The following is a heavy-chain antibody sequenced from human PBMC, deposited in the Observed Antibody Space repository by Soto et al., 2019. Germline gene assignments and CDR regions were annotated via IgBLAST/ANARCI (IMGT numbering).Heavy chain of an antibody. CDR3: TRTAQARFLVWPRDWFDP. Sequence: PGESLKISCSASGFTFGASAMHWVRQASGKGLEWVGRIRSKANSYATAYAASVKGRFTISRDDSKNTAYLQMNSLKTEDTAVYYCTRTAQARFLVWPRDWFDPWGQGTLVTVSS. D-gene: IGHD3-3*01. CDR2: IRSKANSYAT. CDR1: GFTFGASA. J-gene: IGHJ5*02. V-gene: IGHV3-73*01.